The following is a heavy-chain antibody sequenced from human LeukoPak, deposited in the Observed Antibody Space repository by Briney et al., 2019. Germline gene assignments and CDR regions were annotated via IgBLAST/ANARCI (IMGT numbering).Heavy chain of an antibody. CDR2: ISYDGSNK. CDR3: AKLPL. Sequence: PGGSLRLSCAASGFTFSSYSMNWVRQAPGKGLEWVAVISYDGSNKYYADSVKGRFTISRDNSKNTLYLQMNSLRAEDTAVYYCAKLPLWGQGTLVTVSS. J-gene: IGHJ4*02. CDR1: GFTFSSYS. V-gene: IGHV3-30*18.